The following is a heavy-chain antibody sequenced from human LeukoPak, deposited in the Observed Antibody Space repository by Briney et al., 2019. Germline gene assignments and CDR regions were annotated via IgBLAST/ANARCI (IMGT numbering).Heavy chain of an antibody. CDR2: IKQDGSEK. D-gene: IGHD6-13*01. CDR3: ATFSRRGY. J-gene: IGHJ4*02. V-gene: IGHV3-7*01. CDR1: GFTFSSYW. Sequence: GGSLRLSCAASGFTFSSYWMSWVRQAPGKGLEWVANIKQDGSEKYYADSVKGRFTISRDNSKNTLYLQMNSLRAEDTAVYYCATFSRRGYWGQGTLVTVSS.